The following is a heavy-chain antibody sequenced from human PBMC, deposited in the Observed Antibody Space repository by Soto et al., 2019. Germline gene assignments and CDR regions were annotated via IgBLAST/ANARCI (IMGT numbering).Heavy chain of an antibody. CDR2: IYYSGST. J-gene: IGHJ5*02. CDR3: ARPPGTDYGLFDP. D-gene: IGHD4-17*01. Sequence: QLQLQESGPGLVKPSETLSLICTVSGGSISSRSYYWGWIRQPPGKGLEWIGSIYYSGSTYYNPSLKSRDTISVDTSKNRFTLKLSSVTAADTALYYCARPPGTDYGLFDPWGQGTLVTVSS. CDR1: GGSISSRSYY. V-gene: IGHV4-39*01.